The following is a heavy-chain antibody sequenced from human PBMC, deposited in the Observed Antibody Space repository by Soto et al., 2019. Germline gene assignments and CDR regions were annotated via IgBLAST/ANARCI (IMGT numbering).Heavy chain of an antibody. CDR3: ARGGFLSIYSAYSWFGP. Sequence: SQTLSLTCAISGDSVSSDRAAWNWIRQSPSRGLEWLGRTYYRSKWYNDYAVSVKSRITISADTSNNQFSLRLNSVTPEDTAVYYCARGGFLSIYSAYSWFGPWGQGSRGTVSS. V-gene: IGHV6-1*01. CDR1: GDSVSSDRAA. D-gene: IGHD3-3*01. J-gene: IGHJ5*02. CDR2: TYYRSKWYN.